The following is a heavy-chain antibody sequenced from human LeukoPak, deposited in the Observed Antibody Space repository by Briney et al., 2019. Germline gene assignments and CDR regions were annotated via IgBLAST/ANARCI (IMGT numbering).Heavy chain of an antibody. CDR3: ARDAFDI. Sequence: PGGSLRLSCAASGFTFSNYWMHWVRQAPGKGLVWVSRIDGDGSSTSYADSVKGRFTISRDNAKNSLYLQMNSLRAEDTAVYYCARDAFDIWGQGTMVTVSS. CDR2: IDGDGSST. J-gene: IGHJ3*02. V-gene: IGHV3-74*01. CDR1: GFTFSNYW.